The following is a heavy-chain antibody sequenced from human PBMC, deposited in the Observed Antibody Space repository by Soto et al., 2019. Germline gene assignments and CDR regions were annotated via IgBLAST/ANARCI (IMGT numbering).Heavy chain of an antibody. V-gene: IGHV1-3*01. J-gene: IGHJ6*02. CDR2: INAGNGNT. CDR1: GYTFTSYA. CDR3: ARDGDYATHRGYYYYYGMDV. Sequence: ASVKVSCKASGYTFTSYAMHWVRQAPGQRLEWMGWINAGNGNTKYSQKFQGRVTITRDTSASTAYMELSSLRSEDTAVYYCARDGDYATHRGYYYYYGMDVWGQGTTVTVSS. D-gene: IGHD4-17*01.